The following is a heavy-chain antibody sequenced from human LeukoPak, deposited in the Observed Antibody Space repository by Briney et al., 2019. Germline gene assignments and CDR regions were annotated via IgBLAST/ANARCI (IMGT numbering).Heavy chain of an antibody. J-gene: IGHJ4*02. Sequence: SVKVSCKASGGTFRNYALSWARQAPGQGLEWMGGLIPLFGRAEYAQKFQGRVTIIADEATNTAYLELSSLTSDDTAIYYCASPKENNDYYFDYWGQGTLVTVST. CDR2: LIPLFGRA. CDR1: GGTFRNYA. CDR3: ASPKENNDYYFDY. V-gene: IGHV1-69*13. D-gene: IGHD1/OR15-1a*01.